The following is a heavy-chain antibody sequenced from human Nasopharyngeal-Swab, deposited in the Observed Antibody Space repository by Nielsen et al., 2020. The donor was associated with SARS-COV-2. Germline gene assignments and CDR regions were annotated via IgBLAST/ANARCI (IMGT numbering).Heavy chain of an antibody. CDR1: GGSISSYY. D-gene: IGHD5-12*01. Sequence: SETLSLTCTVSGGSISSYYWSWIRQPPGKGLEWIGYIYYSGSTNYNPSLKSRVTISVDTSKNQFSLKLSSLTAADTAVYYCARDEHAGYDRDHYYYYGMDVWGQGTPVTVSS. CDR2: IYYSGST. CDR3: ARDEHAGYDRDHYYYYGMDV. V-gene: IGHV4-59*01. J-gene: IGHJ6*02.